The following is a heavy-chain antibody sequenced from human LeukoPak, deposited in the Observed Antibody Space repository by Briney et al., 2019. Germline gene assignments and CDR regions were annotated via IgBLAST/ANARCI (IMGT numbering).Heavy chain of an antibody. Sequence: GGSRRLSCAASGFTFSTYWMHWVRQAPGKGLVWVSRINSDGSSTRYADSVKGRFTISRDNAKNTLYLQMNSLRAEDTAAYFCARENYASFDYWGQGTLVTVSS. J-gene: IGHJ4*02. V-gene: IGHV3-74*01. CDR3: ARENYASFDY. D-gene: IGHD1-7*01. CDR1: GFTFSTYW. CDR2: INSDGSST.